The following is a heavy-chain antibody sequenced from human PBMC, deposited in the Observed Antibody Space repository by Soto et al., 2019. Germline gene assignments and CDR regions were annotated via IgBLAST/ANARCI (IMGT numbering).Heavy chain of an antibody. V-gene: IGHV3-30-3*01. CDR1: GFTFSSYA. Sequence: GGSLRLSCAASGFTFSSYAMHWVRQAPGKGLEWVAVISYDGSNKYYADSVKGRFTISRDNSKNTLYLQMNSLRAEDTAVYYCARDGPRLFKSGARDYYYYYGMDVWGQGTTVTVSS. CDR3: ARDGPRLFKSGARDYYYYYGMDV. CDR2: ISYDGSNK. D-gene: IGHD2-15*01. J-gene: IGHJ6*02.